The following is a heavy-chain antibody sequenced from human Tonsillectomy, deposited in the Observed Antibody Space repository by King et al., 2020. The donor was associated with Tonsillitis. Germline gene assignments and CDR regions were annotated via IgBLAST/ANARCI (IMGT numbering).Heavy chain of an antibody. V-gene: IGHV3-30*04. Sequence: QLVQSGGGVVQPGRSLRLSCAASGFTFSSYAMHWVRQAPGKGLEWVAVISYDGSNKYYADSVKGRFTISRYNSKNTLYLQMTILRAEDTAVYYCARALESVGPTQHVTFDYWGQGTLVTVSS. CDR3: ARALESVGPTQHVTFDY. CDR1: GFTFSSYA. J-gene: IGHJ4*02. CDR2: ISYDGSNK.